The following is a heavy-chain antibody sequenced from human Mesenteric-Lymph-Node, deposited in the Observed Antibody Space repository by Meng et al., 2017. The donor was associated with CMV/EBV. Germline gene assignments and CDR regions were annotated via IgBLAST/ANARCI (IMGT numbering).Heavy chain of an antibody. CDR2: ISAYTGRA. CDR1: GYMFSNYD. V-gene: IGHV1-18*01. CDR3: ATATGGSGSYVDY. Sequence: CKASGYMFSNYDLNWVRQAPGQRLEWLGWISAYTGRATYAQKIQDRVTMTSDRSTNTAHMELTSLTSDDTAMYYCATATGGSGSYVDYWGQGTLVTVSS. J-gene: IGHJ4*02. D-gene: IGHD3-10*01.